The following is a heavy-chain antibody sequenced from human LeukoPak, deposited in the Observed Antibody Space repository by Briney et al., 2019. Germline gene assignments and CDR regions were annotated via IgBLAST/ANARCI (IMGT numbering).Heavy chain of an antibody. CDR1: GFTFNNYW. Sequence: PGGSLRLSCAASGFTFNNYWMSWLRQAPGKGLEWVSYISSSGSTIYYADSVKGRFTISRDNAKNSLYLQMNSLRAEDTAVYYCAELGITMIGGVWGKGTTVTISS. CDR2: ISSSGSTI. D-gene: IGHD3-10*02. V-gene: IGHV3-48*04. CDR3: AELGITMIGGV. J-gene: IGHJ6*04.